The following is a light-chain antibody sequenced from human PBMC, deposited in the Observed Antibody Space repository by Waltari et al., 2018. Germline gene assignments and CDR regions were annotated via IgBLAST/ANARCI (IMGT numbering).Light chain of an antibody. CDR2: GAP. CDR1: QSISNY. Sequence: DIQMTQSPSSLSASVGDRVTITCRASQSISNYLNWYQQKPGKAPKLLIYGAPSLQSGVPSRFSGSGSGTDFTLTISSLQPEDFATYYCQQTYSTPFTFGPGTKVDIK. V-gene: IGKV1-39*01. J-gene: IGKJ3*01. CDR3: QQTYSTPFT.